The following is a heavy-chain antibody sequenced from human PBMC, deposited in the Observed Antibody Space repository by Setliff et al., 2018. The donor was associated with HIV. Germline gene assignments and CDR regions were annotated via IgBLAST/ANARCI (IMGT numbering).Heavy chain of an antibody. D-gene: IGHD5-18*01. CDR1: GYSISSGYF. V-gene: IGHV4-38-2*01. CDR2: LYHSGTN. Sequence: FETLSLTCAVSGYSISSGYFWGWIRQPPGKGLEWIGSLYHSGTNFYNPALKSRVTISLDTSTNRFSLKLNSVTAADTAIYYCARPVGSQYSYWAYYFDSWGQGALVTVSS. J-gene: IGHJ4*02. CDR3: ARPVGSQYSYWAYYFDS.